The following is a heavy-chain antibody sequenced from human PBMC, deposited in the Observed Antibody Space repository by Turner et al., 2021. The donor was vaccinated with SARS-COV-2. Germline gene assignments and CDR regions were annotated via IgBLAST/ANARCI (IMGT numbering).Heavy chain of an antibody. CDR1: GGSISSYY. CDR2: IYYSGST. V-gene: IGHV4-59*01. J-gene: IGHJ4*02. D-gene: IGHD3-22*01. CDR3: ASYYYDSSGYHYAFDY. Sequence: QVQLQESGPGLVKPSATLSLTCTVSGGSISSYYWSWIRQPPGKGLEWIGYIYYSGSTNYNPSLKSRVTISVDTSKNQFSLKLSSVTAAGTAVYYCASYYYDSSGYHYAFDYWGQGTPVTVSS.